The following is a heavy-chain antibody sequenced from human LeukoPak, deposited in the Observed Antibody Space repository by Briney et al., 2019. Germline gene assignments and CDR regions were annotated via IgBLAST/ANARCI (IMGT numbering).Heavy chain of an antibody. CDR3: ARDALSPIDYGDYALRSLTPYYYYYMDV. V-gene: IGHV4-59*01. CDR2: IYYSGST. D-gene: IGHD4-17*01. J-gene: IGHJ6*03. Sequence: SETLSLTCTVSGGSISSYYWSWIRQPPGKGLEWIGYIYYSGSTNYNPSLKSRVTISVDTSKNQFSLKLSSVTAADTAVYYCARDALSPIDYGDYALRSLTPYYYYYMDVWGKGTTVTVSS. CDR1: GGSISSYY.